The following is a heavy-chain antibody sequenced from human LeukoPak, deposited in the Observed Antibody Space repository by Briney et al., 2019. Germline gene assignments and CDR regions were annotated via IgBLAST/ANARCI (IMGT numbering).Heavy chain of an antibody. J-gene: IGHJ4*02. Sequence: ASVKLSCKASGYTFTGYYMHWVRQAPGQGLEWMGWINPNSGGTNYAKKFQGRVTMTRDTSISTAYMELSRLRSDDRAVYYCARDRGMITLGGVIVIPDFPDYGGQGTLVTVSS. CDR3: ARDRGMITLGGVIVIPDFPDY. D-gene: IGHD3-16*02. V-gene: IGHV1-2*02. CDR1: GYTFTGYY. CDR2: INPNSGGT.